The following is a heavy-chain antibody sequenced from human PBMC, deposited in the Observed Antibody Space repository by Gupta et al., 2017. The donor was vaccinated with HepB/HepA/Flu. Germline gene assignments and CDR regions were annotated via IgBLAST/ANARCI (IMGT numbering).Heavy chain of an antibody. CDR2: TIPRLDKA. CDR3: ARDHFDDYDHSDGY. CDR1: GDTFSKYA. D-gene: IGHD4-17*01. Sequence: QVQLVQSGAEVKKPGSSVKVSCKASGDTFSKYALSWVRQAPGQGLEWMGRTIPRLDKASYGEKCQGRVTISADKSTSTAYMELSSLRSEDTAVYYCARDHFDDYDHSDGYWGQGTLVTVSS. J-gene: IGHJ4*02. V-gene: IGHV1-69*04.